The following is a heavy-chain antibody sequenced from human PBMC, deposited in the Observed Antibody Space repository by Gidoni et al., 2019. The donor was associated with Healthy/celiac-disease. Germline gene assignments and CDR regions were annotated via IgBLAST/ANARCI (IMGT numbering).Heavy chain of an antibody. CDR1: GGSFSGYY. V-gene: IGHV4-34*01. Sequence: QVQLQQWGAGLLKPSETLSLTCAVYGGSFSGYYWSWLRQPPGKGLEWIGEINHSGSTNYNPSLKSRVTISVDTSKNQFSLKLSSVSAADTAVYYCARTYYYGSGSYWGPRCFDYWGQGTLVTVSS. J-gene: IGHJ4*02. D-gene: IGHD3-10*01. CDR3: ARTYYYGSGSYWGPRCFDY. CDR2: INHSGST.